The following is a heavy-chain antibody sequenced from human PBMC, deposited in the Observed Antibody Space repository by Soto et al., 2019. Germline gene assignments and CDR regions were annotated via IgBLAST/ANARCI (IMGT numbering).Heavy chain of an antibody. V-gene: IGHV1-69*13. CDR1: GGAFSSYA. CDR2: IIPIFGTA. D-gene: IGHD2-2*01. Sequence: ASVKVSCKASGGAFSSYAISWVRQAPGQGLEWMGGIIPIFGTANYAQKFQGRVTITADESTSTAYMELSSLRSEDTAVYYCARDGLVVPALMDYYYYYGMDVWGQGTTVTVSS. J-gene: IGHJ6*02. CDR3: ARDGLVVPALMDYYYYYGMDV.